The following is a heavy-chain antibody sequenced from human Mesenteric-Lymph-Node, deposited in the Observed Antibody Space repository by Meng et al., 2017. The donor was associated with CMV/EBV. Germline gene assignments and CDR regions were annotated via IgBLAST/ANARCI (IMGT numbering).Heavy chain of an antibody. Sequence: GGSLRLSCIASGFTFSNYWMHWVRQTPGMGLLWVSRVNSDGSSTSYADSVKGRFTISRDNAKNSLFLQMSNLRAEDTAVFYCVRHTRGSPGDYWGQGTVVTVSS. CDR2: VNSDGSST. CDR3: VRHTRGSPGDY. J-gene: IGHJ4*02. CDR1: GFTFSNYW. V-gene: IGHV3-74*01. D-gene: IGHD5-24*01.